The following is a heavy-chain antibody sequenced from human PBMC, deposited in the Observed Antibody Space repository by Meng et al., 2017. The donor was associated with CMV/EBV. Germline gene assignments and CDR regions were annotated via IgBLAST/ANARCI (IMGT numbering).Heavy chain of an antibody. CDR2: ISSSSSYI. CDR3: ARVWGKWLPKEYGMDV. J-gene: IGHJ6*02. V-gene: IGHV3-21*01. Sequence: GGSLRLSCAASGFTFSSYSMNGVRQAPGKGLEWVSSISSSSSYIYYADSVKGRFTISRDNDKNSLYLQMNSLRAEDTAVYYCARVWGKWLPKEYGMDVWGQGTTVTVSS. D-gene: IGHD5-12*01. CDR1: GFTFSSYS.